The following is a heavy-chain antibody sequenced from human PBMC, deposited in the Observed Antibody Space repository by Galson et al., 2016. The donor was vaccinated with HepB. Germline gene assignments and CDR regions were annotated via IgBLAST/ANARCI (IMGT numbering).Heavy chain of an antibody. D-gene: IGHD2-21*01. J-gene: IGHJ4*02. CDR1: GXTFSSYW. Sequence: RLSXAASGXTFSSYWMTWVRXAPGKGLEXXXNIKEDGSVKYHVDSVQGRFTISRDNAKNSLYLQMNSLRAEDTAVYYCAREPRAGAYYFDYWGQGTLVTXXS. CDR2: IKEDGSVK. V-gene: IGHV3-7*03. CDR3: AREPRAGAYYFDY.